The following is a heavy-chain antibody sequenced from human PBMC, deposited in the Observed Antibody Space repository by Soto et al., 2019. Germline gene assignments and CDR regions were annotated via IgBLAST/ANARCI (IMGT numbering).Heavy chain of an antibody. V-gene: IGHV4-34*01. J-gene: IGHJ4*02. CDR1: GGSFSGYY. Sequence: QVQLQQWGAGLLKPSETLSLTCAVYGGSFSGYYWSWIRQPPGKGLEWIGEIYHSGSTNYNPSLKSRVTISVDTSKNQFALKLSSVTAADTAVYYCARGPQIAALGGLDYWGQGTLVTVSS. D-gene: IGHD6-6*01. CDR2: IYHSGST. CDR3: ARGPQIAALGGLDY.